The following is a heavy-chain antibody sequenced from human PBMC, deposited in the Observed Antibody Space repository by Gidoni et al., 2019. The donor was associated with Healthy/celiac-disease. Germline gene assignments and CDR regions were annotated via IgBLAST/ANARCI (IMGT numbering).Heavy chain of an antibody. V-gene: IGHV1-69*01. CDR1: VGTFSSYT. J-gene: IGHJ6*02. D-gene: IGHD1-26*01. CDR3: ARRGVGGSPPGYYGMDV. CDR2: ISPICGTA. Sequence: QVQLVQSGAEVKKPGSSVKVSCKAAVGTFSSYTSSWGRQSPGQGLEWMGGISPICGTANYAQKSQGRVTITADESTSTAYMELSSLRSEDTAVYYCARRGVGGSPPGYYGMDVWGQGTTVTVSS.